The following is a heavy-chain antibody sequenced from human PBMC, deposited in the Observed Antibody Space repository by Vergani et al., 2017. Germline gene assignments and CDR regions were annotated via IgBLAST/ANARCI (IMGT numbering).Heavy chain of an antibody. J-gene: IGHJ5*02. CDR3: ARVRGAVTRTFDP. CDR1: GASIDRSKNY. Sequence: QLQLHKSGPGLVKPSETLSLTCSVSGASIDRSKNYWGWIRQPPGKGLEWIGEIYHSGSTNYNPSLKSRVTISVDKSKNQFSLKLSSVTAADTAVYYCARVRGAVTRTFDPWGQGTLVTVSS. D-gene: IGHD4-17*01. CDR2: IYHSGST. V-gene: IGHV4-39*07.